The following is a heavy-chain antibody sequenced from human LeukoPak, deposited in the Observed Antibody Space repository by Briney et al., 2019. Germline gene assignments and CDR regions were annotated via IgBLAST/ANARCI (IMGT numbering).Heavy chain of an antibody. J-gene: IGHJ4*02. CDR1: GFTFTNYA. CDR3: AKPLSGWYLESGY. V-gene: IGHV3-23*01. Sequence: QPGGSLRLSCAASGFTFTNYAMSWVRQAPGKGLERVSGISDSGSSTYYADSVQGRFTISRDNSKNTLYLQINSLRAEDTAVYYCAKPLSGWYLESGYWGQGTLVTVSS. CDR2: ISDSGSST. D-gene: IGHD6-19*01.